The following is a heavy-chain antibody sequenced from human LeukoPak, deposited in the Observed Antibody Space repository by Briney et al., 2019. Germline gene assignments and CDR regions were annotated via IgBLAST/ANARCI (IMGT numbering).Heavy chain of an antibody. CDR2: ISGSGGST. CDR3: ARDYSSTNWFDP. D-gene: IGHD6-13*01. V-gene: IGHV3-23*01. J-gene: IGHJ5*02. Sequence: GGSLRLSCAASGFTFSSYAMSWVRQAPGKGLEWVSAISGSGGSTYYADSVKGRFTISRDNSKNTLYLQMNSLRAEDTAVYYCARDYSSTNWFDPWGQGTLVTVSS. CDR1: GFTFSSYA.